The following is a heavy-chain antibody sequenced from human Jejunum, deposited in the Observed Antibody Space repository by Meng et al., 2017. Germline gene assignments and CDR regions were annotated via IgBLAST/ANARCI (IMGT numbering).Heavy chain of an antibody. CDR3: ARVPIKMSTFKAFDI. CDR1: GGSTSGSY. D-gene: IGHD5-24*01. Sequence: SETLSLTCTVSGGSTSGSYWSWIRQLPGKGLEWIAYIYYTGSTNYNPSLKSRVTISVDTSKNQFSLKLSSVTAADTAVYYCARVPIKMSTFKAFDIWGQGTMVTVSS. V-gene: IGHV4-59*13. CDR2: IYYTGST. J-gene: IGHJ3*02.